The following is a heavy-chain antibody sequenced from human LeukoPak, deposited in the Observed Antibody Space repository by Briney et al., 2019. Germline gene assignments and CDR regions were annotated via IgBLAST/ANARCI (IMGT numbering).Heavy chain of an antibody. V-gene: IGHV1-18*01. D-gene: IGHD6-13*01. J-gene: IGHJ6*02. CDR2: ISAYNGNT. CDR1: GYTFTSYG. CDR3: AREYSSPYYYYGMDV. Sequence: ASVKVSCKASGYTFTSYGISCVRQAPGQGLEWMGWISAYNGNTNYAQKLQGRVTMTTDTSTSTAYMELRSLRSDDTAVYYCAREYSSPYYYYGMDVWGQGTTVTVSS.